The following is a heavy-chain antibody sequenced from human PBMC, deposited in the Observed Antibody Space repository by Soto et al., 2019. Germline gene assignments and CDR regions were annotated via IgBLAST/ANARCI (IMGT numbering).Heavy chain of an antibody. CDR2: IYYSGST. Sequence: SETLSLTCTVSGGSISSGGYYWSWIRQHPGKGLEWIGYIYYSGSTYYNPSLKSRVTISVDTSKNQFSLRLSSVTAADTAVYYCARGGRAGGFDPWGQGTRVTVSS. V-gene: IGHV4-31*03. CDR1: GGSISSGGYY. D-gene: IGHD5-12*01. CDR3: ARGGRAGGFDP. J-gene: IGHJ5*02.